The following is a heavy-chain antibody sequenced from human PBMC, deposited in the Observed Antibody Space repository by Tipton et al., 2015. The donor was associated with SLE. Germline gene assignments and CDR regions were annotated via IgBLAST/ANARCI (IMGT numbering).Heavy chain of an antibody. Sequence: TLSLTCTVSGGSVSGFYWTWIRQPPGKGLEWIGYVFYTGSTNYNPSLRSRVTISVDTSKNQFSLKLGSVTAADTAVYYCATHERFDVYEGFDHWGQGTLVTVSS. CDR3: ATHERFDVYEGFDH. CDR2: VFYTGST. CDR1: GGSVSGFY. J-gene: IGHJ4*02. V-gene: IGHV4-59*08. D-gene: IGHD2/OR15-2a*01.